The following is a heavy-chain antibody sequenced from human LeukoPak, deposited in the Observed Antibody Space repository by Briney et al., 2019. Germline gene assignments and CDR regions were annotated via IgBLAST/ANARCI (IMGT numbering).Heavy chain of an antibody. Sequence: GGSLRLSCAASGFTFSSCGMHWVRQAPGKGLEWVAVISYDGSNKYYADSVRGRFTISRDNSKNTLSLQMNSQRAEDMALYCCAKSTCSGGLHTYWYFDLWGRGTLVTVSS. CDR3: AKSTCSGGLHTYWYFDL. J-gene: IGHJ2*01. CDR2: ISYDGSNK. V-gene: IGHV3-30*18. CDR1: GFTFSSCG. D-gene: IGHD2-15*01.